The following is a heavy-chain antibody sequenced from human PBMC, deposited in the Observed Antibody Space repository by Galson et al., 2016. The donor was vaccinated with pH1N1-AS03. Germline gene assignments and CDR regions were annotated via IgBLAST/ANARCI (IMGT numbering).Heavy chain of an antibody. J-gene: IGHJ4*02. CDR1: GFTFTDFA. Sequence: SLRLSCATSGFTFTDFAVSWVRQAPGRGLEWVSATSSSGGSTYYAESVKGRFTISRDYSKNTVDLQMDSLRAEDTAVYYCAKCDVSCQHSTLDYWGQGTLVTVSS. D-gene: IGHD2-2*01. CDR2: TSSSGGST. CDR3: AKCDVSCQHSTLDY. V-gene: IGHV3-23*01.